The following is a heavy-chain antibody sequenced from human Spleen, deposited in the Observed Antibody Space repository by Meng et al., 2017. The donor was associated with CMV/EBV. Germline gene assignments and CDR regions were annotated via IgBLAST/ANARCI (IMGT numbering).Heavy chain of an antibody. CDR1: GGSISGGGYY. J-gene: IGHJ4*02. D-gene: IGHD6-6*01. Sequence: SGGSISGGGYYCSWVRQHPGKGLEWIGYIYSRGSTYFNPSLKSRLTISLDTSKNQFSLRLTSVTAADTAIYYCARATVEYSSSRFDCWGQGTLVTVSS. V-gene: IGHV4-31*02. CDR3: ARATVEYSSSRFDC. CDR2: IYSRGST.